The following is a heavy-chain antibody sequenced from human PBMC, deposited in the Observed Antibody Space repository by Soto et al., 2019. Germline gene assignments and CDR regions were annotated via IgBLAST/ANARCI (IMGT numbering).Heavy chain of an antibody. CDR3: AREGGIAVAGTLSAFDI. CDR1: GFTVSSNY. Sequence: GSLRLSCAASGFTVSSNYMSWVRQAPGKGLEWVSVIYSGGSTYYADSVKGRFTISRDNSKNTLYLQMNSLRAEDTAVYYCAREGGIAVAGTLSAFDIWGQGTMVTVSS. CDR2: IYSGGST. J-gene: IGHJ3*02. V-gene: IGHV3-66*01. D-gene: IGHD6-19*01.